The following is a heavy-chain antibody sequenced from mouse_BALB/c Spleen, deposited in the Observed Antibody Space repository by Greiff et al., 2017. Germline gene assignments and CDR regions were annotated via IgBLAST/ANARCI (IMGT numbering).Heavy chain of an antibody. Sequence: QVQLKQPGAELVRPGASVKLSCKASGYTFTSYWINWVKQRPGQGLEWIGNIYPSDSYTNYSQKFKDKATLTVDKSSSTAYMQLSSPTSEDSAVYYCARRWPYFDYWGQGTTLTVSS. J-gene: IGHJ2*01. D-gene: IGHD2-3*01. CDR1: GYTFTSYW. CDR2: IYPSDSYT. CDR3: ARRWPYFDY. V-gene: IGHV1-69*02.